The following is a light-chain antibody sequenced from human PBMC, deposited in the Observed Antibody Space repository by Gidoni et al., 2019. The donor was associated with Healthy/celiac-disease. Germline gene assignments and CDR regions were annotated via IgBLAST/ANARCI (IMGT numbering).Light chain of an antibody. CDR3: CSYAGSSTFVV. J-gene: IGLJ2*01. V-gene: IGLV2-23*02. CDR1: SSDVGSYNL. Sequence: SAPAPPAPLAGSPWPAITISCTGTSSDVGSYNLVSWYQQHPGKAPKLMIYEVSKRPSGVSNRFSGSKSGNTASLTISGLQAEDEADYYCCSYAGSSTFVVFGGGTKLTVL. CDR2: EVS.